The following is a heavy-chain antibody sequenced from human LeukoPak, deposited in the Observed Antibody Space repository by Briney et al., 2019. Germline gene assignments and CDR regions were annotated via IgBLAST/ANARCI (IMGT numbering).Heavy chain of an antibody. CDR3: VRDFGSGSSRRNNYYMDV. D-gene: IGHD3-10*01. CDR2: FYSSGNT. CDR1: GGSISRYY. V-gene: IGHV4-4*07. Sequence: KPSETLSLTCAGSGGSISRYYWSWIRQTAGKGLEWIWRFYSSGNTNYNPSLKSRVTMSVEKSKNQFSLKLSSVTAADTAVYYCVRDFGSGSSRRNNYYMDVWGKGTTVTVSS. J-gene: IGHJ6*03.